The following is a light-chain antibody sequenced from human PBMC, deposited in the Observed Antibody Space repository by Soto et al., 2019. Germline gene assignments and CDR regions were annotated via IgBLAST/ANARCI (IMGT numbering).Light chain of an antibody. CDR2: KAS. Sequence: DIQMTQSPSTLSGSVGDRVTITCRASQTISSWLAWYQQKPGKAPKLLIYKASTLKSGVPSRFSGSGSGTEFTLTISSMQPDDFAPYYCQHYHSYSEAFGQATKVDIK. CDR3: QHYHSYSEA. V-gene: IGKV1-5*03. J-gene: IGKJ1*01. CDR1: QTISSW.